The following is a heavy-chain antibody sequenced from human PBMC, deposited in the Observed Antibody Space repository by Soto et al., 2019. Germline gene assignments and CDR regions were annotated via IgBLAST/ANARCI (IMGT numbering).Heavy chain of an antibody. J-gene: IGHJ3*02. Sequence: RASVKVSCKASGGTFSSYAISWVRQAPGQGLEWMGGIIPIFGTANYAQKFQGRVTITADESTSTAYMELSSLRSEDTAVYYCASVMGDIVLIGAFDIWAQGTMVTVSS. CDR3: ASVMGDIVLIGAFDI. V-gene: IGHV1-69*13. CDR1: GGTFSSYA. CDR2: IIPIFGTA. D-gene: IGHD2-8*01.